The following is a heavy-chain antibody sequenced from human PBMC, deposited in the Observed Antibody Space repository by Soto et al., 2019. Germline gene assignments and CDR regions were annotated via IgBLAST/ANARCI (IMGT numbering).Heavy chain of an antibody. CDR2: ISYDGARK. CDR1: GFTFSIYA. Sequence: QVQLVDSGGGVVQPGRSLRLSCAASGFTFSIYAMHWVLQAPGKGLEWVAVISYDGARKAYANSVKGRFTISRDTSKNTLYLQMNSLRAEDTAAYYCSRGDREDTAVVIGARPREYGMDVWGRGTSVTVSS. J-gene: IGHJ6*02. CDR3: SRGDREDTAVVIGARPREYGMDV. D-gene: IGHD2-15*01. V-gene: IGHV3-30-3*01.